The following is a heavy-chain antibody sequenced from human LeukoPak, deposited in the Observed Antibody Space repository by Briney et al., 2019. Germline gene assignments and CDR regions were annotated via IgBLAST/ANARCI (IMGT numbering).Heavy chain of an antibody. J-gene: IGHJ4*02. CDR2: ISGSGGST. Sequence: GGSLRLSCAASGFXFSSYAMSWVRQAPGKGLEWVSGISGSGGSTYYADSVKGRFTISRDNSKNRLYLQMNSLRAEDTAVYYCAKRPRGNYLDPFDYWGQGTLVTVSS. CDR1: GFXFSSYA. D-gene: IGHD3-10*01. V-gene: IGHV3-23*01. CDR3: AKRPRGNYLDPFDY.